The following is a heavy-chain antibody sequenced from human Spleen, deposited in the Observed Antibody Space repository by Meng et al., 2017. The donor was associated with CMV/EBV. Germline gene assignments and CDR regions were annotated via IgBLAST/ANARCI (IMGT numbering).Heavy chain of an antibody. CDR1: GGSFSGYY. V-gene: IGHV4-34*01. Sequence: SETLSLTCAVYGGSFSGYYWSWIRQPPGKGLEWIGEINHSGSTNYNPSLKSRVTISVDSSKNQFSLKLSSVTAADTAVFYCARANEAVSTGAFDYWGQGKVVTVSS. CDR2: INHSGST. J-gene: IGHJ4*02. CDR3: ARANEAVSTGAFDY. D-gene: IGHD4-11*01.